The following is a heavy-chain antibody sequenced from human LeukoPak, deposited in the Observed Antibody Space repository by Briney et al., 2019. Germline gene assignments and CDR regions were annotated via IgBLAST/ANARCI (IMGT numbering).Heavy chain of an antibody. Sequence: RASVKVSCKASGYTFTGYYMHWVRQAPGQGLEWMGWINPNSGGTNYAQKFQGRVTMTRDTSISTAYMELSRLRSDDTAVYYCARGYDFWSGPHGWFDPWGQGTLVTVSS. D-gene: IGHD3-3*01. J-gene: IGHJ5*02. V-gene: IGHV1-2*02. CDR3: ARGYDFWSGPHGWFDP. CDR1: GYTFTGYY. CDR2: INPNSGGT.